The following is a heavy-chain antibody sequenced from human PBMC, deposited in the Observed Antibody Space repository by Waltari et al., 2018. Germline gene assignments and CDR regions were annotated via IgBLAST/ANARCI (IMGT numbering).Heavy chain of an antibody. Sequence: QLQLQESGPGLVKPSETLSLTCSVSGDSISGPTYYWGWIRQPPGKGLEWIGSVYYSGSTYYNPSLKNRATVSADTSKNQLSLKLSSVTAADTAIYYCARHLSGRAFDIWGQGTMVIVSS. V-gene: IGHV4-39*01. CDR1: GDSISGPTYY. CDR2: VYYSGST. CDR3: ARHLSGRAFDI. D-gene: IGHD3-10*01. J-gene: IGHJ3*02.